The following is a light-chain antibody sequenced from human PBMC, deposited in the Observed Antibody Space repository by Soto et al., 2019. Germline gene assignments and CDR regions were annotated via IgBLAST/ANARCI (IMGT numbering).Light chain of an antibody. CDR1: QSISTW. J-gene: IGKJ2*01. CDR2: QAS. Sequence: DIQMTQSPSTLSASAGDRVTITCRASQSISTWLAWYQQRPVKAPNLLIYQASSLESGVSSRFSGSGSGTDFTLTISSLHPEDFATYCCQQYNTVPYTFGQGTKLEIK. CDR3: QQYNTVPYT. V-gene: IGKV1-5*03.